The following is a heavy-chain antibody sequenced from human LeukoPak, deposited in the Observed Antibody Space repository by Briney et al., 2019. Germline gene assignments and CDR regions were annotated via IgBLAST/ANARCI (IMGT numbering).Heavy chain of an antibody. D-gene: IGHD3-22*01. CDR2: ISYDGSNK. J-gene: IGHJ4*02. CDR3: AKCPLTYYYDSSGYYLDY. V-gene: IGHV3-30*18. CDR1: GFTFSSYG. Sequence: GGSLRLSCAASGFTFSSYGMHWVRQAPGKGLEWVAVISYDGSNKYYADSVKGRFTISRDNSKNTLYLQMNSLRTEDTAVYYCAKCPLTYYYDSSGYYLDYWGQGTLVTVSS.